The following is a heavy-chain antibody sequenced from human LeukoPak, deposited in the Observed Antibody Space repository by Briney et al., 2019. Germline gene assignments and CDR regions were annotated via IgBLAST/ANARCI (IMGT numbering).Heavy chain of an antibody. V-gene: IGHV3-23*01. J-gene: IGHJ5*02. D-gene: IGHD3-16*02. CDR1: GFTFSSYA. CDR2: ISGSGGST. CDR3: AKNRPTYYDYIWGSYRPNWFDP. Sequence: GGSLRLSCAASGFTFSSYAMSWVRQAPGKGLEWVSAISGSGGSTYYADSVKGRFTISRDNSKNTLHLQMNSLRAEDTAVYYCAKNRPTYYDYIWGSYRPNWFDPWGQGTLVTVSS.